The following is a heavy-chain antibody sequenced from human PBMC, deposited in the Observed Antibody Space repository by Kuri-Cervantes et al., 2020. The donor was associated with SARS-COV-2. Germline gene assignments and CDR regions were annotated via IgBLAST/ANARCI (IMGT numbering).Heavy chain of an antibody. J-gene: IGHJ6*02. CDR3: ARADCGGDCYFDYYYYGMDV. CDR2: ISGSGGST. CDR1: GFTFSSYP. Sequence: LSHTCAASGFTFSSYPMSWVRPAPGKGLEWVSAISGSGGSTYYADSVKGRFTISRDNSKNTLYLQMNSLSAEDTAVYYCARADCGGDCYFDYYYYGMDVWGQGTTVTVSS. V-gene: IGHV3-23*01. D-gene: IGHD2-21*01.